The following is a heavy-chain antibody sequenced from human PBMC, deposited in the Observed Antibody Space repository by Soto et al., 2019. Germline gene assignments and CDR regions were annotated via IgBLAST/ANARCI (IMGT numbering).Heavy chain of an antibody. V-gene: IGHV3-9*01. CDR2: ISWNSGSI. CDR1: GFTFDDYA. CDR3: AKDISPLGPDAFDI. Sequence: SLRLSCAASGFTFDDYAMHWVRQAPGKGLEWVSGISWNSGSIGYADSVKGRFTISRDNAKNSLYLQMNSLRAEDTALYYCAKDISPLGPDAFDIWGQGTMVTVS. J-gene: IGHJ3*02.